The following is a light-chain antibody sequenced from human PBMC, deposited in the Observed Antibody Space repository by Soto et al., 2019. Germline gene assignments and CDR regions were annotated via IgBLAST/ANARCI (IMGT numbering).Light chain of an antibody. J-gene: IGLJ3*02. CDR2: LNSDGRH. Sequence: QPVLTQSPSASASLGASVKLTCTLSSGHSSYAIACHQQQPEKGPRYLMKLNSDGRHSKRDGIPDRFSGSSSGAERYLTISSLQSEDEADYYCQTWGTGIQVFGGGTKLTVL. CDR1: SGHSSYA. V-gene: IGLV4-69*01. CDR3: QTWGTGIQV.